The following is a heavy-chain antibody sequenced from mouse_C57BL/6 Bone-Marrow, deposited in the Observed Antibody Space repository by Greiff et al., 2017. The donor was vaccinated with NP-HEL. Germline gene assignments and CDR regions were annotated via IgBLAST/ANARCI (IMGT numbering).Heavy chain of an antibody. CDR1: GFSLTSYG. Sequence: QVQLKESGPGLVQPSQCLSISCTVSGFSLTSYGVHWVRQSPGKGLEWLGVIWSGGSTDYNAAFISRLSISKDKSKCQVFFKMNSLQADDTAIYYCARNWGTTVPVDYWGQGTSVTVSS. V-gene: IGHV2-2*01. CDR2: IWSGGST. J-gene: IGHJ4*01. CDR3: ARNWGTTVPVDY. D-gene: IGHD1-1*01.